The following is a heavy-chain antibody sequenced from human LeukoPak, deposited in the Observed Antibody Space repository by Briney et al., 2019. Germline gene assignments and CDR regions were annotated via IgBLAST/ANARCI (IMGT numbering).Heavy chain of an antibody. CDR1: GYTFTSYA. D-gene: IGHD3-10*01. J-gene: IGHJ5*02. CDR2: ISAYNGNT. Sequence: GASVKVSCKASGYTFTSYAMNWVRQAPGQGLEWMGWISAYNGNTNYAQKLQGRVTMTTDTSTSTAYMELMSLRSDDTAVYYCARNVLLWFGELNWFDPWGQGTLVTVSS. CDR3: ARNVLLWFGELNWFDP. V-gene: IGHV1-18*01.